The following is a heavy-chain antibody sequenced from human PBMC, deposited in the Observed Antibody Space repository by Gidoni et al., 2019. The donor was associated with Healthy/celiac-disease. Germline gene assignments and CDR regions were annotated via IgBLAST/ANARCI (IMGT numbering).Heavy chain of an antibody. J-gene: IGHJ4*02. D-gene: IGHD3-10*01. CDR3: ARDRGGVELLWFGELFALDY. CDR1: GFTFSSDA. V-gene: IGHV3-64*01. CDR2: ISSNGGST. Sequence: EVQLVESGGGLVQPGGSRRLSCAASGFTFSSDAMHWVRQAPGKGLEYVSAISSNGGSTYYANSVKGRFTISRDNSKNTLYLQMGSLRAEDMAVYYCARDRGGVELLWFGELFALDYWGQGTLVTVSS.